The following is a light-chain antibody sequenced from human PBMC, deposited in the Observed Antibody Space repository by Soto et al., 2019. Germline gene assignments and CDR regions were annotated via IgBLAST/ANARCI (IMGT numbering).Light chain of an antibody. CDR3: QQRRNWPPLYT. CDR2: DAS. J-gene: IGKJ2*01. V-gene: IGKV3-11*01. Sequence: EIVLTQSPATLSLSPGERATLSCRASQSVNRYLAWYQQKLGQAPRLLIYDASNRATGIPARFSGSGSGTDFALTISSLEPEDFAVYYCQQRRNWPPLYTFGQGTKLEIK. CDR1: QSVNRY.